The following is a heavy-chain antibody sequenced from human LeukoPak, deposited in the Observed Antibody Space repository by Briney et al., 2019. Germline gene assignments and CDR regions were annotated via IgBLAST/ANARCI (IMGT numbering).Heavy chain of an antibody. CDR2: IYYSGST. CDR3: ARHVPYYDSDFSAWGMDV. Sequence: SETLSLTCTVSGGSISSYYWSWIRQPPGKGLEWIGYIYYSGSTNYNPSLKSRVTISVDTSKNQFSLKLSSVAAADTAVYYCARHVPYYDSDFSAWGMDVWGQGTTVTVSS. CDR1: GGSISSYY. J-gene: IGHJ6*02. D-gene: IGHD3-16*01. V-gene: IGHV4-59*08.